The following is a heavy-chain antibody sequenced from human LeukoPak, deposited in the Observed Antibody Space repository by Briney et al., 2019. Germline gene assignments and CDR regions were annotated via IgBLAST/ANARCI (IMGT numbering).Heavy chain of an antibody. V-gene: IGHV3-23*01. Sequence: PGASLRLSRAASGFTFSKYGAWVRQAPGKGLEWVSAITSSGATYYADSVKGRFTISGDNSKNTLYLQMNSLGAEDTAVYYCANGRSESYHYWGQGTLVTVSS. J-gene: IGHJ4*02. D-gene: IGHD1-26*01. CDR3: ANGRSESYHY. CDR1: GFTFSKYG. CDR2: ITSSGAT.